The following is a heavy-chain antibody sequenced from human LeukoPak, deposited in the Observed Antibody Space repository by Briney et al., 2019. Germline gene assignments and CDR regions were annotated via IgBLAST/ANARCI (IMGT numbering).Heavy chain of an antibody. V-gene: IGHV3-64*01. D-gene: IGHD2-15*01. CDR3: ARSGYCSGGSCYVDY. J-gene: IGHJ4*02. CDR2: ISSDGGST. CDR1: GFSVSNNY. Sequence: GGSLRLSCAASGFSVSNNYMAWVRQAPGKGLEYVSAISSDGGSTYYANSVKGRFTIFRDNSKNTLYLQMGSLRDEDMAVYYCARSGYCSGGSCYVDYWGQGALVTVSS.